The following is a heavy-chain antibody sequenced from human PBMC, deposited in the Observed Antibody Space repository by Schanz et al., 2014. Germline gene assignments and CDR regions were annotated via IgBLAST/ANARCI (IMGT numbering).Heavy chain of an antibody. V-gene: IGHV1-18*04. CDR1: GYTFTSYG. D-gene: IGHD6-19*01. J-gene: IGHJ6*02. CDR3: ARENTAVAGMPRVMDV. CDR2: ISTYTGNT. Sequence: QVQLVQSGTEVKKPGASVKVSCKASGYTFTSYGVSWVRQAPGQGLEWMGWISTYTGNTNYAQRLQDRVTMTTDTSTSTAYMELRSLRSDDTAVFFCARENTAVAGMPRVMDVGGQGTTVTVTS.